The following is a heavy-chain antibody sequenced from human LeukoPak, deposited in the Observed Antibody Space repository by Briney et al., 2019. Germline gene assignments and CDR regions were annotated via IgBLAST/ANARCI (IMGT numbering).Heavy chain of an antibody. D-gene: IGHD1-26*01. V-gene: IGHV4-34*01. Sequence: SWLRQAPGKGLEWIGEINHSGSTNYNPSLKSRVTISVDTSENQFSLKLSSVTDADTAVYYCAREENLISASDYWGQGTLVAVSS. CDR3: AREENLISASDY. CDR2: INHSGST. J-gene: IGHJ4*02.